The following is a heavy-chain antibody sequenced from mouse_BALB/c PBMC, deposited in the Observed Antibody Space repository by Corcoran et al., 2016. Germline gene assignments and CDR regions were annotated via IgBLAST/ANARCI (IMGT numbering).Heavy chain of an antibody. J-gene: IGHJ4*01. V-gene: IGHV1-15*01. CDR2: IHPGSGCT. CDR3: SYAMDY. CDR1: GYTFTDYE. Sequence: QVQLQQSGAELVRHGASVKLSCKALGYTFTDYERQGVKQTPVHGLEWIGAIHPGSGCTAYNQKVKGKSPLTADKSSSTAYMELSSLTSEDSAVYWASYAMDYLCQGTSVTVSS.